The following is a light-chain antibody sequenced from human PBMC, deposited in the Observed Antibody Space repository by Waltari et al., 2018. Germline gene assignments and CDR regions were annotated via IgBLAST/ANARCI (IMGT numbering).Light chain of an antibody. CDR1: ALPKKY. CDR3: YSTDNSGNPPNWV. Sequence: SYELTQPPSVSVSPGQTARITCSGDALPKKYAYWYKQKSGQAPVLVIYEDSKRPSGIPERFSGSSSGTKATLTISGAQVEDEADYYCYSTDNSGNPPNWVFGGGTKLTVL. J-gene: IGLJ3*02. CDR2: EDS. V-gene: IGLV3-10*01.